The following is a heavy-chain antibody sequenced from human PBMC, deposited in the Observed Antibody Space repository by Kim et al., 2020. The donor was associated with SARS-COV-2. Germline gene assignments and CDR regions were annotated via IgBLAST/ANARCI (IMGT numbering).Heavy chain of an antibody. V-gene: IGHV5-10-1*01. J-gene: IGHJ5*02. Sequence: GESLKISCKGSGYSFTSYWISWVRQMPGKGLEWMGRIDPSDSYTNYSPSFQGHVTISADKSISTAYLQWSSLKASDTAMYYCARLRGDCSGGSCYSEWFDPWGQGTLVTVSS. CDR1: GYSFTSYW. CDR2: IDPSDSYT. D-gene: IGHD2-15*01. CDR3: ARLRGDCSGGSCYSEWFDP.